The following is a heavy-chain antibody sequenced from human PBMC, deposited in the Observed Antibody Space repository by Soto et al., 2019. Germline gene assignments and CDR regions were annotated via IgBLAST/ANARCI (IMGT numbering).Heavy chain of an antibody. J-gene: IGHJ5*02. CDR1: GFTFSSYA. V-gene: IGHV3-23*01. D-gene: IGHD3-10*01. Sequence: GGSLRLSCAASGFTFSSYAMSWVRQAPGKGLEWVSAISGSGGSTYYADSVKGRFTISRDNSKNTLYLQMNSLRAEDTAVYYCAKPGTMVRGVIPNWFDPWGKGTLVPVAS. CDR3: AKPGTMVRGVIPNWFDP. CDR2: ISGSGGST.